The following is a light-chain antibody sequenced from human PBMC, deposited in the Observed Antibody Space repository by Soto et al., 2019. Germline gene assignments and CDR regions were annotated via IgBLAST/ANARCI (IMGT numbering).Light chain of an antibody. J-gene: IGKJ1*01. CDR3: QQYNNWRRT. CDR2: GAS. Sequence: EIGMTQSPATLSVSPGERATLSCRASQSVSSNLAWYQQKPGQAPRLLIYGASTRATGIPARFSGSGSGTEFTLTISSLKSEDFAVYYCQQYNNWRRTFGQGTQVEIK. CDR1: QSVSSN. V-gene: IGKV3-15*01.